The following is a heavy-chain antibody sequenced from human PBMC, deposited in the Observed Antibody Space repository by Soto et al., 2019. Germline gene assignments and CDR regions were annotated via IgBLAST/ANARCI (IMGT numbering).Heavy chain of an antibody. J-gene: IGHJ4*02. Sequence: SETLSLTCTVSGGSISSSSYYRGWIRQPPGKGLEWIGSIYYSGSTYYNPSLKSRVTISVDTSKNQFSLKLSSVTAADTAVYYCAVNRYGDYVSFDYWGQGTLVTVSS. V-gene: IGHV4-39*01. CDR3: AVNRYGDYVSFDY. CDR2: IYYSGST. CDR1: GGSISSSSYY. D-gene: IGHD4-17*01.